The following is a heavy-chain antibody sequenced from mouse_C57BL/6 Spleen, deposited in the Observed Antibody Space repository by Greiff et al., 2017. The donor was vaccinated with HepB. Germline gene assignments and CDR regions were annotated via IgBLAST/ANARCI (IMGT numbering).Heavy chain of an antibody. D-gene: IGHD1-1*01. J-gene: IGHJ1*03. V-gene: IGHV1-52*01. CDR3: ARPYYYGSSYGYFDV. Sequence: QVQLKQPGAELVRPGSSVKLSCKASGYTFTSYWMHWVKQRPIQGLEWIGNIDPSDSETHYNQKFKDKATLTVDKSSSTAYMQLSSLTSEDSAVYYCARPYYYGSSYGYFDVWGTGTTVTVSS. CDR1: GYTFTSYW. CDR2: IDPSDSET.